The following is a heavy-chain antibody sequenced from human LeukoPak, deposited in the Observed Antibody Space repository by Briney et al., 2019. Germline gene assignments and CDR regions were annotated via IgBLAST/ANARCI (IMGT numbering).Heavy chain of an antibody. D-gene: IGHD6-13*01. CDR3: ARGAGLRNWFGP. J-gene: IGHJ5*02. CDR1: GGSISSGDYY. V-gene: IGHV4-30-4*01. CDR2: IYHSGST. Sequence: SQTLSVTCTVSGGSISSGDYYWRWIRQPPGKGLEWMGYIYHSGSTYYNPSLKSRVTISVDTSKNQFSLKLSSVTAADTAVYYCARGAGLRNWFGPWGQGTLVTVSS.